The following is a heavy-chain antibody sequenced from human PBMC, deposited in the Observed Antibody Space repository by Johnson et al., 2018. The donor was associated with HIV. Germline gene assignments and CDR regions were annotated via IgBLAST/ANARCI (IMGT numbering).Heavy chain of an antibody. CDR3: SRGLGESYNYTPDAFDM. D-gene: IGHD1-20*01. V-gene: IGHV3-7*01. J-gene: IGHJ3*02. CDR2: IKQDGSEK. CDR1: GFTFSGYA. Sequence: VQLVESGGGVVQPGRSRRLSCEVSGFTFSGYAMHWVRQAPGKGLEWVANIKQDGSEKYYVDSVKGRFTISIDHAENSLYLHMNSLRVEDTAVYDCSRGLGESYNYTPDAFDMWGQGTMVTVSS.